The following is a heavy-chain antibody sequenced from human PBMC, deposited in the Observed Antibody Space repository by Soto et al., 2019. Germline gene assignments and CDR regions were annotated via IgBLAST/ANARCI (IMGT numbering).Heavy chain of an antibody. CDR1: GGSISSSSYY. V-gene: IGHV4-39*01. Sequence: SETLSLTCTVSGGSISSSSYYWGWIRQPPGKGLEWIGSIYYSGSTYYNPSLKSRVTISVDTSKNQFSLKLSSVTAADTAVYYCARPIGGYDSPFDYWGQGTLVTVS. D-gene: IGHD5-12*01. J-gene: IGHJ4*02. CDR2: IYYSGST. CDR3: ARPIGGYDSPFDY.